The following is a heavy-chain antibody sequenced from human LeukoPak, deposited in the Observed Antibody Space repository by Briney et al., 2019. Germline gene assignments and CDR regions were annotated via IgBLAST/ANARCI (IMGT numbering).Heavy chain of an antibody. V-gene: IGHV4-34*01. J-gene: IGHJ4*02. CDR3: ARGGITMIVVVITPFDY. CDR1: GGSFSGYY. D-gene: IGHD3-22*01. Sequence: SETLSLTCAVYGGSFSGYYWSWIRQPPGKGLEWIGEINHSGSTYYNPSLKSRVTISVDTSKNQFSLKLSSVTAADTAVYYCARGGITMIVVVITPFDYWGQGTLVTVSS. CDR2: INHSGST.